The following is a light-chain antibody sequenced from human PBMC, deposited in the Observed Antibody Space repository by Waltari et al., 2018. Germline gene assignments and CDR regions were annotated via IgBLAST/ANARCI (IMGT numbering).Light chain of an antibody. V-gene: IGLV2-14*01. Sequence: QSALTQPASVSGSPGQSITISCTGTSSDVGGYNFVSWYQQHPGKAPKLMIYEVSNRPSGLSNRFSGSQSGNTASLTISGLQAEDEADYYCSSYTFTSTPVVFGGGTKVTVL. CDR3: SSYTFTSTPVV. CDR1: SSDVGGYNF. J-gene: IGLJ2*01. CDR2: EVS.